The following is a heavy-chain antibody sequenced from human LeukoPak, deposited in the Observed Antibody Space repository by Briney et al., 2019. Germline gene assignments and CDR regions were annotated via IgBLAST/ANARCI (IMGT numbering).Heavy chain of an antibody. CDR3: ARGNLASRGDY. CDR1: GFTVSSNY. J-gene: IGHJ4*02. CDR2: INGGSSYK. D-gene: IGHD6-6*01. V-gene: IGHV3-21*01. Sequence: GGSLRLSCAASGFTVSSNYMSWVRQAPGKGLEWVSSINGGSSYKYYANSVKGRFTISRDNAKNSLYLQMNSLRAEDTAVYYCARGNLASRGDYWGQGTLVTVSS.